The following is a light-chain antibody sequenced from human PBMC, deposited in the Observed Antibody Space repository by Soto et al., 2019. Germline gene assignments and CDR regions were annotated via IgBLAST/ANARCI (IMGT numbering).Light chain of an antibody. Sequence: DIPMTQSPSALSASVGDRVTITCRASQSITNYLNWYQQKPGKAPKLLIYGASSLQSGVTSRFSGSGSGTDFTLTISSLQPEDFGTYYCQPSFSTPRTVGPGTKVEIK. CDR2: GAS. CDR3: QPSFSTPRT. CDR1: QSITNY. V-gene: IGKV1-39*01. J-gene: IGKJ4*02.